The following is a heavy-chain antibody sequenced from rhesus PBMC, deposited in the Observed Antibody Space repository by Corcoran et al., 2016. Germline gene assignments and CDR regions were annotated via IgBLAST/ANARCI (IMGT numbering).Heavy chain of an antibody. J-gene: IGHJ4*01. D-gene: IGHD6-13*01. CDR1: GYTFTDYY. V-gene: IGHV1-111*02. CDR2: VVPEDGEA. CDR3: ATGRVLGAAGPDSYFDY. Sequence: EVQLVQSGAEVKKPGASVKISCKASGYTFTDYYLHWVRQAPGKGLELMGRVVPEDGEAIHARKFQDRVTITADTSTDTAYMELSSLRSEDTAVYYCATGRVLGAAGPDSYFDYWGQGVLVTVSS.